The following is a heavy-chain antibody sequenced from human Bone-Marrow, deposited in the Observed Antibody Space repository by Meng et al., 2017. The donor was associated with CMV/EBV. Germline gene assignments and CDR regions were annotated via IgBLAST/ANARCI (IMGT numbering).Heavy chain of an antibody. CDR3: AHITPRPGWIAY. CDR2: IYWDDYK. CDR1: GFSFSNSGVG. Sequence: ITLKESGPALVKPPQTLTLTCTLSGFSFSNSGVGVGWIRQPPGKALEWLALIYWDDYKRYSPSLKSRLTITKDTSKNQVVLTMTNMDPVDTATYYCAHITPRPGWIAYWGQGTLVTVSS. V-gene: IGHV2-5*02. J-gene: IGHJ4*02. D-gene: IGHD6-6*01.